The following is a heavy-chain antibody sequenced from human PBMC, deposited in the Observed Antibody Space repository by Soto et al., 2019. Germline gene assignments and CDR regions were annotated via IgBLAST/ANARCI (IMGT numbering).Heavy chain of an antibody. Sequence: ASVKVSCKASGYTFTSYYMNWVRQVPGQGLEWMGMINPSGGSTTYAQTFQGRVTMTSDTSTSTVYMELNSLRSEDTAVYYCGRDSQPKPTPEYYYIDVWGKGTTVTVSS. CDR2: INPSGGST. CDR3: GRDSQPKPTPEYYYIDV. V-gene: IGHV1-46*03. CDR1: GYTFTSYY. D-gene: IGHD1-1*01. J-gene: IGHJ6*03.